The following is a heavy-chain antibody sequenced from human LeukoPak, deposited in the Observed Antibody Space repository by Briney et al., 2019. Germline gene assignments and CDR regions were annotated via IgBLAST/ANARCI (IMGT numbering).Heavy chain of an antibody. CDR3: ARNADYGGNTAPIDY. D-gene: IGHD4-23*01. CDR2: IIPILGIA. J-gene: IGHJ4*02. V-gene: IGHV1-69*10. Sequence: ASVKVSCKASGYTFTGYYMHWVRQAPGQGLEWMGGIIPILGIANYAQKFQGRVTITADKSTSTAYMELSSLRSEDTAVYYCARNADYGGNTAPIDYWGQGTLVTVSS. CDR1: GYTFTGYY.